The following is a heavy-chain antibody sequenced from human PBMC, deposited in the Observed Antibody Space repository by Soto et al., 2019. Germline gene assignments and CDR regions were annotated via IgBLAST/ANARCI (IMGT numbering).Heavy chain of an antibody. V-gene: IGHV4-59*01. CDR2: ISNSGYT. J-gene: IGHJ4*02. CDR3: ARKNDYYDY. Sequence: SETLSLTCTVSGDSISSNYWSWIRQPPGKGLEWIGYISNSGYTNYNPSLKSRGTISVDTSKNQFSLKLSSVTAADTAVYYCARKNDYYDYWGQGTRVTVSS. CDR1: GDSISSNY.